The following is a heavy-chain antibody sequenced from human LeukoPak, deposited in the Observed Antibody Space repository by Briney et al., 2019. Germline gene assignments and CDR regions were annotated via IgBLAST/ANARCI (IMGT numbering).Heavy chain of an antibody. CDR1: GYTFTSYG. CDR2: ISAYNGYA. D-gene: IGHD3-22*01. Sequence: ASVKVSCKASGYTFTSYGISWVRQAPGQGLEWMGWISAYNGYANYPESLQGRVTMTTDTSTKTAYMELRSLRSDDTAVYYCARYRLSDSPINWFDPWGQGTLVTVSS. V-gene: IGHV1-18*01. CDR3: ARYRLSDSPINWFDP. J-gene: IGHJ5*02.